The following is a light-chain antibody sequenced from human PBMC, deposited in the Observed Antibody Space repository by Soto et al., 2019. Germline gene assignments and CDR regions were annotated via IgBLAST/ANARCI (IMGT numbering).Light chain of an antibody. CDR3: QQYGSSPWT. CDR2: GAS. CDR1: QTIRSNY. Sequence: ETVLTQSPGTLSLSPGERATLSCRASQTIRSNYLAWYRQTPGQAPRLLIYGASNRATGIPDRFSGSGSGTDFTLIISRLEPEEFALYYCQQYGSSPWTFGQGTKVEIK. V-gene: IGKV3-20*01. J-gene: IGKJ1*01.